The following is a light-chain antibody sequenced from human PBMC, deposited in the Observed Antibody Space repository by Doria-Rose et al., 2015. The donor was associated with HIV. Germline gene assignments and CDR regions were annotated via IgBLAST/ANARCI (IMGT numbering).Light chain of an antibody. J-gene: IGLJ1*01. Sequence: QSVLTHPASVSGSPGQSITISCTGTSSDVGGYKYVSWYQQHPGKAAKLMIYEVNNRPSGTSNRFSGSKSGNTASLTISGIQAEDEADYYCSSYTRGSTLVVFGTGTKVTVL. CDR2: EVN. CDR3: SSYTRGSTLVV. CDR1: SSDVGGYKY. V-gene: IGLV2-14*01.